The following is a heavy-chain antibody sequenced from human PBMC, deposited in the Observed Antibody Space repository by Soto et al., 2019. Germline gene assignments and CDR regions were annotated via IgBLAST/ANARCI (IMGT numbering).Heavy chain of an antibody. CDR2: ISADSGET. D-gene: IGHD6-13*01. Sequence: QPQLVQSGPEVTRPGASVKVSCKASGYTFTSYGIIWVRQTPGQGLEWVGWISADSGETDYAQNFNGRLTLTTDASTTTSYMELRSQRPDDTAVYYCARGYSSTWAKSWFDPWGQVTLVSVSS. CDR1: GYTFTSYG. CDR3: ARGYSSTWAKSWFDP. V-gene: IGHV1-18*04. J-gene: IGHJ5*02.